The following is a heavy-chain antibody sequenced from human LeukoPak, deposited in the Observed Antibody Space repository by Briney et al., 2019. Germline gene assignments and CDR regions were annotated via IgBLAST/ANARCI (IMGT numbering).Heavy chain of an antibody. Sequence: ASEKVSCKASGYTFTGYYMHWVRQAPGQGLEWMGRINPNSGGTNYAQKFQGRVTMTRNTSISTAYMELSSLRSEDTAVYYCARGLRKIFGVVIKRKGTDYWGQGTLVTVSS. J-gene: IGHJ4*02. D-gene: IGHD3-3*01. CDR2: INPNSGGT. V-gene: IGHV1-2*06. CDR1: GYTFTGYY. CDR3: ARGLRKIFGVVIKRKGTDY.